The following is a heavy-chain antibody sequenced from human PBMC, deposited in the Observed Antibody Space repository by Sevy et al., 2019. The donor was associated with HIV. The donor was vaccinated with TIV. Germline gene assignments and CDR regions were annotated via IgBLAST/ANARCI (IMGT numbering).Heavy chain of an antibody. V-gene: IGHV3-23*01. CDR2: ISGSGGST. CDR1: GFTFSSYA. D-gene: IGHD6-13*01. Sequence: GGSLRLSCAASGFTFSSYAMSWVRQAPGKGLEWVSAISGSGGSTYYADSVKGRFTISRDNSKNTLYLQMNSLRAEDTAVYYCAKDPGIAAAGTLMPATWKYFQHWGQGTLVTVSS. CDR3: AKDPGIAAAGTLMPATWKYFQH. J-gene: IGHJ1*01.